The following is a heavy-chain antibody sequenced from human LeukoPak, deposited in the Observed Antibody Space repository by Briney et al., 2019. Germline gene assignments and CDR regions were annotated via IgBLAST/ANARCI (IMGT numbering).Heavy chain of an antibody. V-gene: IGHV3-7*03. Sequence: PGGSLRLSCAASEFTFTNFWMSWVRQAPGKGLEWVANTNRDGSEKYYVDSVKGRFTVSRDNSRNTLYLQMSSLRAEDSAMYYCAKVRDTRDWYKDAFDVWGQGTRVTVSS. CDR2: TNRDGSEK. D-gene: IGHD6-19*01. J-gene: IGHJ3*01. CDR3: AKVRDTRDWYKDAFDV. CDR1: EFTFTNFW.